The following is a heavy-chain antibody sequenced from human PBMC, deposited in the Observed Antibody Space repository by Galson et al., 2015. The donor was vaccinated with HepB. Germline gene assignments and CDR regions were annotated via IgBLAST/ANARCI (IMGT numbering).Heavy chain of an antibody. CDR3: ARDRHSSGWSKDYYYYYGMDV. Sequence: SLRLSCAASGFTFSSYAMHWVRQAPGKGLEWVAVISYDGSNKYYADSVKGRFTISRDNSKNTLYLQMNSLRAEDTAVYYCARDRHSSGWSKDYYYYYGMDVWGQGTTVTVSS. CDR2: ISYDGSNK. CDR1: GFTFSSYA. J-gene: IGHJ6*02. D-gene: IGHD6-19*01. V-gene: IGHV3-30-3*01.